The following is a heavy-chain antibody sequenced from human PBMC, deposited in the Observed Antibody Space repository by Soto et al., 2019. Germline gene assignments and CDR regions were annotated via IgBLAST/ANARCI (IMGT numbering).Heavy chain of an antibody. CDR2: IYYSGGT. CDR1: GGSISNVNYY. J-gene: IGHJ4*02. Sequence: QMQLQESGPGLVKPSQTLSLTRNVSGGSISNVNYYWSWIRHVPGKGLEWVGYIYYSGGTHYNPSLKSRLTISVDTSQNQFSLKLNSVTAADTAVYYCAREGGHGVDSWGQGALVTVSS. V-gene: IGHV4-31*03. D-gene: IGHD3-16*01. CDR3: AREGGHGVDS.